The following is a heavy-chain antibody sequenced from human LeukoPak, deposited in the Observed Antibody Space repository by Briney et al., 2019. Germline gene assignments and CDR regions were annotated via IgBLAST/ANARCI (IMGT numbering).Heavy chain of an antibody. CDR3: ARDNVGSLDF. V-gene: IGHV4-59*02. CDR1: GDSVTSHG. D-gene: IGHD3-10*01. J-gene: IGHJ4*02. Sequence: PSETLSLTCSVSGDSVTSHGWSWVRQPPGKGLEWIGYVYASGANSDNCNPSLKGRITISVDTSRNQFSLRLNSVTAADTAIYYCARDNVGSLDFWGQGILLTVSS. CDR2: VYASGAN.